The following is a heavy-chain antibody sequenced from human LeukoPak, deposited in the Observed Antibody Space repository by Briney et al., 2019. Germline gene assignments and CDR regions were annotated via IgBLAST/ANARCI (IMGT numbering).Heavy chain of an antibody. D-gene: IGHD2-2*01. CDR3: ARKGLVGPSAFDI. V-gene: IGHV3-48*01. CDR1: GFTFSSYS. Sequence: GGSLRLSCAASGFTFSSYSMNWVRQAPGKGLEWVSYISSGSSTIYYADSVDGRLTISRDNAKDSLYLQMNSLRAEDTAVYYCARKGLVGPSAFDIWGQGTMVTVSS. J-gene: IGHJ3*02. CDR2: ISSGSSTI.